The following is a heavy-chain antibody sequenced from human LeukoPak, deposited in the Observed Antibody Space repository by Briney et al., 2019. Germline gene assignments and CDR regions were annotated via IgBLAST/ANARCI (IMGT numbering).Heavy chain of an antibody. Sequence: ASVKVSCKASGYTFTGYYMHWVRQAPGQGLEWMRWINPNSGGTNYAQKFQGRVTMTRDTSISTAYMELSRLRSDDTAVYYCARDRYCSSTSCYTLPNMDVWGKGTTVTVSS. CDR2: INPNSGGT. CDR1: GYTFTGYY. V-gene: IGHV1-2*02. D-gene: IGHD2-2*02. CDR3: ARDRYCSSTSCYTLPNMDV. J-gene: IGHJ6*03.